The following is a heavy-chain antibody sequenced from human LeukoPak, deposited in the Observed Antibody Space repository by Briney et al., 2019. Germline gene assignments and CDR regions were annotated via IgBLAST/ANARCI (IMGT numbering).Heavy chain of an antibody. CDR3: AGGLLGCGGGSCYPTDH. V-gene: IGHV3-30*03. Sequence: GGSLRLSCAASGFTFSSYGMHWVRQAPGKGLEWVAVISYDGSNKYYADSVKGRFTISRDNSKNTLYLQMNSLRAEDTAVYYCAGGLLGCGGGSCYPTDHWGQGTLVTVSS. CDR1: GFTFSSYG. J-gene: IGHJ4*02. D-gene: IGHD2-15*01. CDR2: ISYDGSNK.